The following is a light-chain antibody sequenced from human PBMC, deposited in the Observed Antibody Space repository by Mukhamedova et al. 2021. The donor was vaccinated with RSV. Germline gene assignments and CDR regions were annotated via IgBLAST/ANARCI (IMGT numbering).Light chain of an antibody. CDR2: GAS. V-gene: IGKV3-20*01. CDR1: QSVSSSY. CDR3: QQYGSSPRT. J-gene: IGKJ1*01. Sequence: ATLSCRASQSVSSSYLAWYQQKPGQAPRLLIYGASSRATGIPDRFSGSGSGTDFTLTISRLESEDFAVYYCQQYGSSPRTFGQGT.